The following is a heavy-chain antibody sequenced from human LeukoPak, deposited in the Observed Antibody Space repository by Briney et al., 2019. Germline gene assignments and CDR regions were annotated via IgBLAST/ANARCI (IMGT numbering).Heavy chain of an antibody. J-gene: IGHJ6*03. V-gene: IGHV3-23*01. CDR2: ITNGGST. Sequence: GGSLRLSCAASGFTFSSYGMSWARQAPGKGLEWVSGITNGGSTYYGDSVKGRFTISRDNSKNTLYLQMNSLRAEDTAVYYCAREYMDVWGKGTTVSISS. CDR1: GFTFSSYG. CDR3: AREYMDV.